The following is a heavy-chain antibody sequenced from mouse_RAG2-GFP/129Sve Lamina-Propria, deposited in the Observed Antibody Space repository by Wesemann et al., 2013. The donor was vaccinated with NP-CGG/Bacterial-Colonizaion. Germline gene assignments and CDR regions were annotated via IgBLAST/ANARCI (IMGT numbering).Heavy chain of an antibody. CDR2: GNGAT. D-gene: IGHD2-4*01. Sequence: GNGATSYNQKFEGKATLTVDKSSSTAYMQLSSLTSEDSAVYFCARGNDYDWFAYWGQGTLVTVSA. J-gene: IGHJ3*01. CDR3: ARGNDYDWFAY. V-gene: IGHV1-12*01.